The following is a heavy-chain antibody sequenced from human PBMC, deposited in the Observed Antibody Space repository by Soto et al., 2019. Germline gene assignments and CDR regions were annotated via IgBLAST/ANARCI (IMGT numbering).Heavy chain of an antibody. Sequence: QVQLVQSGAEVKRPGAPVKVSCKASGYTFSSYALHWVRQAPGQRLEWMGWINAGNGNTKYSQKFQGRVTFTRDTSASTAYMELSSLRSEDTAVYYCARADILTGSLDYWGQGTLATVSS. J-gene: IGHJ4*02. V-gene: IGHV1-3*01. CDR2: INAGNGNT. D-gene: IGHD3-9*01. CDR1: GYTFSSYA. CDR3: ARADILTGSLDY.